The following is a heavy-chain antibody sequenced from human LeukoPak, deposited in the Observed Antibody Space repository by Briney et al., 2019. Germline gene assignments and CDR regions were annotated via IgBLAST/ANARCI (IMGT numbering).Heavy chain of an antibody. D-gene: IGHD2-2*01. CDR2: ISYDGSNK. CDR3: ARGSGIVVVPAAHFDY. J-gene: IGHJ4*02. Sequence: PGGSLRLSCAASGFTFSNYAVHWVRQAPGKGLEWVAVISYDGSNKYYADSVKGRFTISRDNSKNTLYLQMNSLRAEDTAVYYCARGSGIVVVPAAHFDYWGQGTLVTVSS. CDR1: GFTFSNYA. V-gene: IGHV3-30-3*01.